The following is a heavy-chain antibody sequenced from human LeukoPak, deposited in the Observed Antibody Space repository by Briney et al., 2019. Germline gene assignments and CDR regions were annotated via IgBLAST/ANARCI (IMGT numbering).Heavy chain of an antibody. CDR1: GGSFSGYY. CDR3: ARHRYSSSPFDY. Sequence: PSETLSLTCAVSGGSFSGYYWSWIRQPPGKGLEWIGEINHSGSTNYNPSLKSRVTMSVDTSKNQFSLKLSSVTAADTAVYYCARHRYSSSPFDYWGQGTLVTVSS. J-gene: IGHJ4*02. CDR2: INHSGST. V-gene: IGHV4-34*01. D-gene: IGHD6-6*01.